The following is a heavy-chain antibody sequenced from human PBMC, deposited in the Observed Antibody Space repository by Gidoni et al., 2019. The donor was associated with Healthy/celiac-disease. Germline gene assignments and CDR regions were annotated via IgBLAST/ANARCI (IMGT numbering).Heavy chain of an antibody. CDR3: ARGGIFGIVVVPAMGNWFDP. CDR1: GDSVSSNSAA. J-gene: IGHJ5*02. V-gene: IGHV6-1*01. D-gene: IGHD2-2*01. CDR2: TYYRSKLYN. Sequence: QVQLQQSGPGLVKPSQTLSLTCAISGDSVSSNSAAWNWIRQSPSRGLEWLGMTYYRSKLYNDYAVSVKSRITINPDTSKNQFSLQLNSVTPEDTAVYYCARGGIFGIVVVPAMGNWFDPWGQGTLVTVSS.